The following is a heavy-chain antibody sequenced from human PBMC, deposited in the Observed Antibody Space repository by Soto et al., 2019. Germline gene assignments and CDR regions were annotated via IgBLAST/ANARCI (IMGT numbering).Heavy chain of an antibody. CDR2: IDPGDCNT. CDR3: ARPPQQLGAFDI. Sequence: GESLKISCKGSGYCFTNYWINCVSQEPGKGLEWMGSIDPGDCNTRYSPSFQGQVTISADKSISTAYLQWSSLKASDTAMYYCARPPQQLGAFDIWGQGTMVTVSS. V-gene: IGHV5-51*01. D-gene: IGHD6-13*01. CDR1: GYCFTNYW. J-gene: IGHJ3*02.